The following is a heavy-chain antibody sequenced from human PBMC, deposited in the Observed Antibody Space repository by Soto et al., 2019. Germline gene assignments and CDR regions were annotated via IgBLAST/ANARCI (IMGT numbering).Heavy chain of an antibody. CDR2: ISGSGGST. V-gene: IGHV3-23*01. CDR1: GFTFSSYA. CDR3: AKNVRAATNTVGGHFDY. D-gene: IGHD6-13*01. Sequence: GGSLRLSCAASGFTFSSYAMSWVRQAPGKGLEWVSTISGSGGSTFYADSVRGRFTISRDNSKNTLYLQVNSLRAEDTAVYYCAKNVRAATNTVGGHFDYWGQGTLVTVSS. J-gene: IGHJ4*02.